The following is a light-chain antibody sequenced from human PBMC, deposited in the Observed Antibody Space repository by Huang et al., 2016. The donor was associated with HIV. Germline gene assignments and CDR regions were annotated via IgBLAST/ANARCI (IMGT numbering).Light chain of an antibody. CDR2: GAS. CDR3: QQYDKWPGT. CDR1: QLVGVN. V-gene: IGKV3-15*01. Sequence: EVMMTQSPATLSVSLGDKASLSCRARQLVGVNLAWYQQKPGQAPTLLIYGASDRATGISARFSGSGSGTDFTLTISSLQSEDSAVYFCQQYDKWPGTFGHGTRLQI. J-gene: IGKJ2*01.